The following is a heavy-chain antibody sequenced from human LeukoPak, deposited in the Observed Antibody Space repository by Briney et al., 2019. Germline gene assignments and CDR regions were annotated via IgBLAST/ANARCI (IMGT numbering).Heavy chain of an antibody. J-gene: IGHJ4*02. V-gene: IGHV1-18*01. Sequence: ASVKVSCKASGYTFTSYGISWVRQAPGQGLEWMGWISAYNGNTNYAQKLQGRVTMTTDTSTSTAYMELRSLRSDDTAVYYCARDPRYFDWLLQYYFDYWGQGTLVTVSS. CDR3: ARDPRYFDWLLQYYFDY. CDR2: ISAYNGNT. D-gene: IGHD3-9*01. CDR1: GYTFTSYG.